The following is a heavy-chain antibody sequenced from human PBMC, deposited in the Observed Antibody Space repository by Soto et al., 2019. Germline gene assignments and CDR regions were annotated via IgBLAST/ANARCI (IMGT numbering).Heavy chain of an antibody. D-gene: IGHD2-2*01. V-gene: IGHV3-48*02. CDR3: ARDGESSSSSDFDF. CDR1: GFTFGYYN. J-gene: IGHJ4*02. CDR2: VRSSGDDT. Sequence: DVQLVESGGGLVQPGGSLRLSCAASGFTFGYYNMHWVRQAPGKGLEWVSFVRSSGDDTYYADSVKGRFTISRDNAKDSLYLQMNSLREEDTAVYYGARDGESSSSSDFDFWGQGALVTVSS.